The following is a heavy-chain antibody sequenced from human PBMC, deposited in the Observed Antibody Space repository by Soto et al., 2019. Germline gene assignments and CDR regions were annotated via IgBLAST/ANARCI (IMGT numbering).Heavy chain of an antibody. CDR2: ISGSGGST. D-gene: IGHD3-22*01. CDR3: ANYYDVGHRAY. V-gene: IGHV3-23*01. J-gene: IGHJ4*02. Sequence: EVQLLESGGGLVQPGGSLRLSCAASGFAFGTYAMSWVRQAPGKGLEWVSAISGSGGSTYYADSVEGRFTISRDNSKNTLYLQMNSLRAEDTAVYDCANYYDVGHRAYWGQGTLVTVSS. CDR1: GFAFGTYA.